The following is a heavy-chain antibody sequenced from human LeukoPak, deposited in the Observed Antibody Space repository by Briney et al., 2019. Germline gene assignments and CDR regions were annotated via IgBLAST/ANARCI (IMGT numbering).Heavy chain of an antibody. Sequence: GGSLRLSCAASAFTFSDYYMSWVRQAPGKGREWVSYISSSASTIYHADTVKGRFTISRDNAKNSLYLQMNSLRAEDTAVYYCARGRGSYYLVAFDIWGQGTMVTVSS. V-gene: IGHV3-11*01. CDR1: AFTFSDYY. D-gene: IGHD3-10*01. CDR2: ISSSASTI. CDR3: ARGRGSYYLVAFDI. J-gene: IGHJ3*02.